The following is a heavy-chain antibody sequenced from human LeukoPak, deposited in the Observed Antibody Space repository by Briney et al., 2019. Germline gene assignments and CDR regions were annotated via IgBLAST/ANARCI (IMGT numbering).Heavy chain of an antibody. J-gene: IGHJ4*02. CDR3: ARSSEGAIDY. V-gene: IGHV3-30*03. Sequence: GGSLRLSCAASGFTFSSYSMNWVRQAPGKGLEWVAVIPYHGFTKNYADSVQGRFTISRDNSKDTLSLQMNSLRDDDTAVYYCARSSEGAIDYWGQGTLVTVSS. CDR2: IPYHGFTK. CDR1: GFTFSSYS.